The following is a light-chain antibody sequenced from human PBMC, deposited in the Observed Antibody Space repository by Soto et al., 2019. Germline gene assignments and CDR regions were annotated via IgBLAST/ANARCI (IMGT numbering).Light chain of an antibody. CDR3: QQRYRWPET. CDR2: NAS. V-gene: IGKV3-11*01. CDR1: QSVTNF. Sequence: EIVLTQSPGTLSLSPVERATLSCRASQSVTNFLAWYQQKPGQSPSLLIYNASHRATGIPARFSGSGSGTDFTLTISSLEPEDFAVYYCQQRYRWPETFGQGTKVEIK. J-gene: IGKJ1*01.